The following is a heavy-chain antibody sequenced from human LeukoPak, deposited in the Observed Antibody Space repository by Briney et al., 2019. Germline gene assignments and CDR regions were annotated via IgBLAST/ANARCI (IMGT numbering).Heavy chain of an antibody. V-gene: IGHV4-39*07. Sequence: SETLSLTCTVSGGSISSSNYYWGWICQPPGKGLEWIASISYSGSTYYNPSVKSRVTISRDTSKNQFSLSLNSVTAADTAVYYCVRVKSGSISDSWGQGTLVTVSS. CDR2: ISYSGST. J-gene: IGHJ4*02. CDR3: VRVKSGSISDS. D-gene: IGHD1-26*01. CDR1: GGSISSSNYY.